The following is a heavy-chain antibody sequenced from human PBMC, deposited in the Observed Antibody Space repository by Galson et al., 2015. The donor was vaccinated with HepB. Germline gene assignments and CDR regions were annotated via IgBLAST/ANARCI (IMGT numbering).Heavy chain of an antibody. CDR3: AAERGFGLSNDYYGMDV. Sequence: SVKVSCKASGFTFSTSAMQWVRQARGQRLEWIGWIVVGSGNTNYAQKFQERVTITRDMSTSTAYMELSSLRSEDTAVYYCAAERGFGLSNDYYGMDVWGQGTTVTVSS. V-gene: IGHV1-58*02. CDR1: GFTFSTSA. J-gene: IGHJ6*02. CDR2: IVVGSGNT. D-gene: IGHD3-10*01.